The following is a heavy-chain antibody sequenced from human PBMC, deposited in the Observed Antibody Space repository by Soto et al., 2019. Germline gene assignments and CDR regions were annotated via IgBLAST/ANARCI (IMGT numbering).Heavy chain of an antibody. V-gene: IGHV6-1*01. CDR1: GDSVSSNTAS. J-gene: IGHJ5*02. Sequence: SQTLSLTCAISGDSVSSNTASWNWIRQSPSRGLEWLGRTYFRSNGYNDYAVSVKSRIIINPDTSNNQFSLQMNSVTPEDTAVYFCAKGDNLGPKTGYAFDPWGQGIMVTVSS. CDR2: TYFRSNGYN. CDR3: AKGDNLGPKTGYAFDP. D-gene: IGHD5-12*01.